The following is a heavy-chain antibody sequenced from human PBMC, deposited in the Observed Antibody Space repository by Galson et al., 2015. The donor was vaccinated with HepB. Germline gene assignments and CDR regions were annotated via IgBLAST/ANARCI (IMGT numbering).Heavy chain of an antibody. Sequence: SLRLSCAASGFTFSGFGMHWVRQAPGKGLEWVAIIYYDGSEKYYADSVKGRFTISRDNSKRTVSLQMNSLRADDTAVYYCASAIGSGYDDAKYFQHWGQGTLVTVSS. CDR2: IYYDGSEK. V-gene: IGHV3-33*01. J-gene: IGHJ1*01. CDR3: ASAIGSGYDDAKYFQH. CDR1: GFTFSGFG. D-gene: IGHD3-3*01.